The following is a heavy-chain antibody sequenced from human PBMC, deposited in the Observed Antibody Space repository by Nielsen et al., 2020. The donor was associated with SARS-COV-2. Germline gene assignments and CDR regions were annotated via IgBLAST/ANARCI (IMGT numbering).Heavy chain of an antibody. Sequence: GGSLRLSCAASGFTFSSYAMSWVRQAPGKELEWVSAISGSGGSTYYADSVKGRFTISRDNSKNTLYLQMNSLRAEDTAVYYCAKIGGNYWNYYYYGMDVWGQGTTVTVSS. CDR3: AKIGGNYWNYYYYGMDV. J-gene: IGHJ6*02. D-gene: IGHD4-23*01. V-gene: IGHV3-23*01. CDR1: GFTFSSYA. CDR2: ISGSGGST.